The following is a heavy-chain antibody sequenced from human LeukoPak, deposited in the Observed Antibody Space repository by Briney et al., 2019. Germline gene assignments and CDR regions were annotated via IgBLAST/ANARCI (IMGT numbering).Heavy chain of an antibody. Sequence: GGSLRLSCAASGFTFSSYSMNWVRQAPGKGLEWVSSISSSSSYIYYADSVKGRFTISRDNAKNSLYLQMNSLRAEDTAVYYCARVMSRYYDSSGYYYFDYWGQGTLVTVSS. D-gene: IGHD3-22*01. CDR2: ISSSSSYI. V-gene: IGHV3-21*01. CDR1: GFTFSSYS. J-gene: IGHJ4*02. CDR3: ARVMSRYYDSSGYYYFDY.